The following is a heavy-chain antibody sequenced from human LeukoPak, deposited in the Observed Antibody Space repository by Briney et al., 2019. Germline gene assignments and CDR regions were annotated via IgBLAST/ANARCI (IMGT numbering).Heavy chain of an antibody. D-gene: IGHD5/OR15-5a*01. J-gene: IGHJ5*02. V-gene: IGHV4-59*01. CDR2: IYYSGST. CDR1: GGSISSYY. Sequence: PSETLSLTCTVSGGSISSYYWSWIRQPPGKGLEWIGYIYYSGSTNYHPSLKSRVTISVDTSKNQSSLKLSSVTAADTAVYHCARESSTISWFDPWGQGTLVTVSS. CDR3: ARESSTISWFDP.